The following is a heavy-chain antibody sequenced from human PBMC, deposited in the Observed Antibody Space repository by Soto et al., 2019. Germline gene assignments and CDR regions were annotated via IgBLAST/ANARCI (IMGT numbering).Heavy chain of an antibody. V-gene: IGHV4-59*01. CDR2: IYYSGST. CDR1: GGSISSYY. J-gene: IGHJ4*02. Sequence: SETLSLTCSVSGGSISSYYWSWIRQPPGKGLEWIGYIYYSGSTNYNPSLKSRVTISVDTSKNQFSLKLSSVTAAYTAVYYCAREYYGGSPDYWGQGTLVTVSS. CDR3: AREYYGGSPDY. D-gene: IGHD1-26*01.